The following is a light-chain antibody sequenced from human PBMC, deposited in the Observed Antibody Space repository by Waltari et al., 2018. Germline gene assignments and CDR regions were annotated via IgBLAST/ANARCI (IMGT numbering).Light chain of an antibody. V-gene: IGKV1-9*01. J-gene: IGKJ4*01. CDR1: QGIMSF. CDR2: PAS. Sequence: DIQLTQSPPFLSASVGDRVTITCRASQGIMSFLAWYQQKPGRAPTLLFYPASTLQNGVPSRFSVSGSGTDFTLTISSLQPEDFATYYCQHFHSYPLTFGGGTKVEIK. CDR3: QHFHSYPLT.